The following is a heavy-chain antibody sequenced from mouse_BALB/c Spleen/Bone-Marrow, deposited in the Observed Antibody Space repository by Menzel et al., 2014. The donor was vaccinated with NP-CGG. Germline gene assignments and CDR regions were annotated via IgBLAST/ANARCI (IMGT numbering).Heavy chain of an antibody. CDR3: SREGAY. V-gene: IGHV1S81*02. CDR1: GYTFTNYY. J-gene: IGHJ3*01. Sequence: VQLQQPGAELVKPGASVKLSCKASGYTFTNYYMCWVKQRPGQGLEWIGEITPSNGGSNFIEKFKNKATLTVDKSSSTAYMQLSSLTSEDSAVYYCSREGAYWGQGTLVTVSA. CDR2: ITPSNGGS.